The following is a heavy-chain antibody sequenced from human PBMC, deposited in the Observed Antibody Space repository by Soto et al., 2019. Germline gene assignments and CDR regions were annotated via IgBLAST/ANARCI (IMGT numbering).Heavy chain of an antibody. CDR2: INHSGST. CDR3: ARMERWLQLGFYYYYGMDV. J-gene: IGHJ6*02. CDR1: GGSFSGYY. D-gene: IGHD5-12*01. V-gene: IGHV4-34*01. Sequence: SETLSLTCAVYGGSFSGYYWSWIRQPPGKGLEWIGEINHSGSTNYNPSLKSRVTISVDTSKNQFSLKLSSVTAADTAVYYCARMERWLQLGFYYYYGMDVWGQGTTVT.